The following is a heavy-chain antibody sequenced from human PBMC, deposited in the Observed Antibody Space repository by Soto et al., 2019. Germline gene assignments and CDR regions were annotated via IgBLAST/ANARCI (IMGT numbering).Heavy chain of an antibody. CDR3: ARHRDMTMVTTHAY. V-gene: IGHV5-51*01. CDR2: IYPGDSET. Sequence: HGESLKISCEGSGYIFSNYWIGWVRQMPGKGLEWMGIIYPGDSETRYSPSFEGQVTISADKSISTAYLQWSSLKASDTAMYYCARHRDMTMVTTHAYWGQGTLVTVSS. CDR1: GYIFSNYW. J-gene: IGHJ4*02. D-gene: IGHD4-17*01.